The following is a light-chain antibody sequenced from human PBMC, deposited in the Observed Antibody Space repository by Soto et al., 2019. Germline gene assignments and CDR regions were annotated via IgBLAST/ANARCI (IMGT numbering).Light chain of an antibody. CDR1: SSYVGNNNY. V-gene: IGLV2-14*03. CDR3: SSFTGSSYV. CDR2: AVT. Sequence: QPVLTQPASVSGSPGQSITISCTGTSSYVGNNNYVSWYQHNPGRAPKVMICAVTNRPSGVSNRFSGSKSGNTASLTISGLQAEDEADYYCSSFTGSSYVFGTGTKLTVL. J-gene: IGLJ1*01.